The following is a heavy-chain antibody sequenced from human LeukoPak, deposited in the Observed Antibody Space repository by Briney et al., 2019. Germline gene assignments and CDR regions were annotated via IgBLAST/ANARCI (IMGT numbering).Heavy chain of an antibody. CDR1: GYSFTNYW. CDR3: ARHLGWCNNTSGCDDESDAFDI. Sequence: GESLQISCQDSGYSFTNYWIGWVRQMPGKGLEWMGIIYPGDSDTRYSPSFQGQVTISVDKSISTAFLQWSSLKASDTAVYYCARHLGWCNNTSGCDDESDAFDIWGQGTMVTVSS. V-gene: IGHV5-51*01. D-gene: IGHD2-2*01. CDR2: IYPGDSDT. J-gene: IGHJ3*02.